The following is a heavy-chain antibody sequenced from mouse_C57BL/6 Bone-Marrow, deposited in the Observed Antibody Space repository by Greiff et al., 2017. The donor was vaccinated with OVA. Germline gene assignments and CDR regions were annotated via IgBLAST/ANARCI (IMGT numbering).Heavy chain of an antibody. Sequence: QVHVKQPGAELVKPGASVKMSCKASGYTFTSYWITWVKQRPGQGLEWIGDIYPGSGSTNYNEKFKSKATLTVDTSSSTAYMQLSSLTSEDSAVYYCARRYNGRSYWCFDVWGTGTAVTVSS. CDR3: ARRYNGRSYWCFDV. CDR1: GYTFTSYW. V-gene: IGHV1-55*01. D-gene: IGHD1-1*01. J-gene: IGHJ1*03. CDR2: IYPGSGST.